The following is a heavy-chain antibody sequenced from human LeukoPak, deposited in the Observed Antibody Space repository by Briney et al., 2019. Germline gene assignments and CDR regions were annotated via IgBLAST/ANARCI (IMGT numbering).Heavy chain of an antibody. CDR1: GGSFSGYY. CDR3: AKDATYYYDSSGYYPLDY. CDR2: IYTSGST. D-gene: IGHD3-22*01. J-gene: IGHJ4*02. V-gene: IGHV4-4*07. Sequence: SETLSLTCAVYGGSFSGYYWSWIRQPAGKGLEWIGRIYTSGSTNYNPSLKSRVTMSVDTSKNQFSLKLSSVTAADTAVYYCAKDATYYYDSSGYYPLDYWGQGTLVTVSS.